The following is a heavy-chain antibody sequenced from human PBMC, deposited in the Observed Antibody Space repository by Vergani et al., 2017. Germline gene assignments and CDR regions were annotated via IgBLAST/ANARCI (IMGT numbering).Heavy chain of an antibody. V-gene: IGHV4-31*03. CDR1: GGSISSGGYY. CDR2: IYYSGST. Sequence: QVQLQESGPGLVKPSQTLSLTCTVSGGSISSGGYYWSWIRQHPGKGLEWIGYIYYSGSTYYNPSLKSRVTISVDTSKNQFSLKLSSVTAADTAVYYCASSVCSGGSCYLCFDYGGQGTLVTVSS. D-gene: IGHD2-15*01. CDR3: ASSVCSGGSCYLCFDY. J-gene: IGHJ4*02.